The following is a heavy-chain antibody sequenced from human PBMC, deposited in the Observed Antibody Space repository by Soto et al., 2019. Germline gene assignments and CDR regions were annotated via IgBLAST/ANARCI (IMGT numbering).Heavy chain of an antibody. D-gene: IGHD3-16*02. CDR3: ARGPSFWGSYPYYFDY. V-gene: IGHV3-74*01. CDR2: INSDGSST. CDR1: GFTFSSYW. J-gene: IGHJ4*02. Sequence: GGSLRLACAASGFTFSSYWMHWVRQAPGKGLVWVSRINSDGSSTSYADSVKGRFTISRDNAKNTLYLQMNSLRAEDTAVYYCARGPSFWGSYPYYFDYWGQGTLVTVSS.